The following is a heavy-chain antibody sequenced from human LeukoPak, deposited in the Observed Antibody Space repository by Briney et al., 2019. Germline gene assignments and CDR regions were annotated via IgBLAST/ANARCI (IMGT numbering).Heavy chain of an antibody. J-gene: IGHJ4*02. D-gene: IGHD2-2*02. CDR1: GGSFSGYY. V-gene: IGHV4-34*01. CDR2: INHSGST. CDR3: ASIRAYCSSTSCSTAREVDY. Sequence: SETLSLTCAVYGGSFSGYYWSWIRQPPGKGLEWIGEINHSGSTNYNPSLKSRVTISVDTSKNQFSLKLSSVTAADTAVYYCASIRAYCSSTSCSTAREVDYWGQGTLVTVSS.